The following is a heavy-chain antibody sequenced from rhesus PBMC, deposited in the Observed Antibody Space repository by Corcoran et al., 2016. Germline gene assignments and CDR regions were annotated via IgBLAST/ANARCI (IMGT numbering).Heavy chain of an antibody. J-gene: IGHJ5-1*01. V-gene: IGHV4-173*01. CDR2: ITNTWVST. D-gene: IGHD6-25*01. CDR3: TTYRGGGSWSRFDV. Sequence: QLQLQESGPGLVNPSETLSLTCAVSGGSIRSNYWTLIRQPPGKGLEWIGRITNTWVSTDYNPTLKSLVTMSTDTAKNQFSLKVSSVTAEDTAVYYCTTYRGGGSWSRFDVWGAGVLVTVSS. CDR1: GGSIRSNY.